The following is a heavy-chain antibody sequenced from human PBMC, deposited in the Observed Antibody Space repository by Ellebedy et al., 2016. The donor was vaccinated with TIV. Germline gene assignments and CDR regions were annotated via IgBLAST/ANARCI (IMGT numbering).Heavy chain of an antibody. CDR3: ANYNWIRALDI. CDR2: IYHSGST. CDR1: GCSISSSDW. J-gene: IGHJ3*02. V-gene: IGHV4-4*02. Sequence: MPSETLSLTCAVSGCSISSSDWWSWVRQPPGKGLEWIGEIYHSGSTNYNPSLKSRVTISVDKSKNQFSLKLSSVTAADTAVYYCANYNWIRALDIWGQGTMVTVSS. D-gene: IGHD1-1*01.